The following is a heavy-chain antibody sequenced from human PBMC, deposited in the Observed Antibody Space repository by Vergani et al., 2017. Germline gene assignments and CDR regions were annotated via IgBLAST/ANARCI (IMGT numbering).Heavy chain of an antibody. CDR1: GFTFSSYA. V-gene: IGHV3-23*01. Sequence: EVQLLESGGGLVQPGGSLRLSCAASGFTFSSYAMSWVRQAPGKGLEWVSSISGSGGYKHYADSVKGRFTISRDSSKNTLYLQMNSLSAGDTAVYYCAKANPRNSGYDYLYYYHAMDVWGQGTTVTVSS. D-gene: IGHD5-12*01. CDR3: AKANPRNSGYDYLYYYHAMDV. J-gene: IGHJ6*02. CDR2: ISGSGGYK.